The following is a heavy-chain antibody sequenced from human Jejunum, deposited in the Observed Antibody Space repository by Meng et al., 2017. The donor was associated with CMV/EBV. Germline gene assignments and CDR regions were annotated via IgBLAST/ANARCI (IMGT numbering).Heavy chain of an antibody. CDR2: IIAIFKTP. CDR3: ARGFLNGYRPFDY. D-gene: IGHD5-24*01. J-gene: IGHJ4*02. Sequence: QVQLMQSGAEGXXXXXXMKXSCKSSGGSVNNYAFNWVRQAPGQGLEWMGGIIAIFKTPNYAQKFQGRLTITADASTGTSYMELTSLTSEDTDVYYCARGFLNGYRPFDYWGQGTLVTVS. CDR1: GGSVNNYA. V-gene: IGHV1-69*12.